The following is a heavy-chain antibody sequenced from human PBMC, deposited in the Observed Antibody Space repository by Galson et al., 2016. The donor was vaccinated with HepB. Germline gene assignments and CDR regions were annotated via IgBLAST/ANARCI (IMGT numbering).Heavy chain of an antibody. J-gene: IGHJ6*03. CDR3: ARDASYCTRTICYGDAAYYYYMDV. V-gene: IGHV3-21*01. D-gene: IGHD2-2*01. Sequence: SLRLSCAASGFTFSSYSMNWVRQAPGKGLEWVSSISGRHSYIYYADSVKGRFTISRDNAKNSLYLQMNSLRAEDTAVYYCARDASYCTRTICYGDAAYYYYMDVWGKGTTVTVSS. CDR2: ISGRHSYI. CDR1: GFTFSSYS.